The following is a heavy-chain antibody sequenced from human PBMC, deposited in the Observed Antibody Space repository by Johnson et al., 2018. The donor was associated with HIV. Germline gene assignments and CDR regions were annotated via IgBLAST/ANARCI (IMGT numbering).Heavy chain of an antibody. J-gene: IGHJ3*02. Sequence: VQLVESGGGLVQPGGSLRLSCAASGFTFSSYDMHWVRQATGKGLEWVSAIGTAGDTYYPGSVKGRFTISRDNAKNSLYLQMNSLRAEDTAVYYCAREGGIAAAGTDAFDIWGQGTMVTVSS. CDR2: IGTAGDT. D-gene: IGHD6-13*01. CDR1: GFTFSSYD. CDR3: AREGGIAAAGTDAFDI. V-gene: IGHV3-13*01.